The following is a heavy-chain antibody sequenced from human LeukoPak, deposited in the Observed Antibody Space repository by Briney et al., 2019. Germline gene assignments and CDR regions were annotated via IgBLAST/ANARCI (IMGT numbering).Heavy chain of an antibody. CDR3: ARDWDYSSDY. V-gene: IGHV4-38-2*02. D-gene: IGHD4-11*01. CDR2: IYHSGST. CDR1: GYPISSGYY. Sequence: SETLSLTCTVSGYPISSGYYWGWIRQPPGKGLEWIGSIYHSGSTYYNPSLKSRVTISVDTSKNQFSLKLSSVTAADTAVYYCARDWDYSSDYWGQGTLVTVSS. J-gene: IGHJ4*02.